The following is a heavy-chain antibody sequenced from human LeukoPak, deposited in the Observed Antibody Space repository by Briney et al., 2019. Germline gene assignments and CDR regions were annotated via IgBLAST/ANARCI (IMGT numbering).Heavy chain of an antibody. CDR3: ARAEMPPAAPYNWFDP. J-gene: IGHJ5*02. D-gene: IGHD2-2*01. Sequence: ASVKVSCKASGYTFTGYYMHWVRQAPGQGLEWMGRINSNSGGTNYAQKFQGRVTMTRDTSISTAYMELSRLRSDDTAVYYCARAEMPPAAPYNWFDPWGQGTLVTVSS. CDR2: INSNSGGT. CDR1: GYTFTGYY. V-gene: IGHV1-2*06.